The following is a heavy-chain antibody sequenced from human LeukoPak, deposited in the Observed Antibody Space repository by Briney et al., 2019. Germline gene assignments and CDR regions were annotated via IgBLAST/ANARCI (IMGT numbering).Heavy chain of an antibody. CDR2: ISYIGTT. D-gene: IGHD5-24*01. CDR3: ARVVGKEATINRFDY. CDR1: GDSISSRTSDF. J-gene: IGHJ4*02. Sequence: PSETLSLTCTVSGDSISSRTSDFWGWIRQSPGKGLEWIAEISYIGTTFYNPSLESRVSISLDTSKNQFSLKLSSVTAADTAVYYCARVVGKEATINRFDYWGQGTLVTVSS. V-gene: IGHV4-39*07.